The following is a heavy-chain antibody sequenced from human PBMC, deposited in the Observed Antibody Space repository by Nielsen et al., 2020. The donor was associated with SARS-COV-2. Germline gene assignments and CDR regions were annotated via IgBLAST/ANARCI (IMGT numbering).Heavy chain of an antibody. Sequence: GGSLRLSCKGSGYSFTSYWISWVRQMPGKGLEWMGRIDPSDSYTNYSPSFQGHVTISADKSISTAYLQWSSLKASDTAMYYCARHESSGFGAWGYYDFWSGSVVNYWGQGTLVTVSS. CDR2: IDPSDSYT. CDR1: GYSFTSYW. J-gene: IGHJ4*02. D-gene: IGHD3-3*01. CDR3: ARHESSGFGAWGYYDFWSGSVVNY. V-gene: IGHV5-10-1*01.